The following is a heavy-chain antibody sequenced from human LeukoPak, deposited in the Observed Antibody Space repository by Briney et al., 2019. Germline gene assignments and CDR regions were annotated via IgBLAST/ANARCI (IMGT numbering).Heavy chain of an antibody. CDR2: ISSSGSTI. Sequence: PRGSLRLSCAASGFTFSSYEMNWVRQAPGKGLEWVSYISSSGSTIYYADSVKGRFTISRDNAKNSLYLQMNSLRAADTAVYYCARDAMVRGVISRWDYWGQGTLVTVSS. CDR1: GFTFSSYE. D-gene: IGHD3-10*01. V-gene: IGHV3-48*03. CDR3: ARDAMVRGVISRWDY. J-gene: IGHJ4*02.